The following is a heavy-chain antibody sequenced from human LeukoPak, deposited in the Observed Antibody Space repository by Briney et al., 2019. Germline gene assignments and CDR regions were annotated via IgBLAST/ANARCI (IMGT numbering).Heavy chain of an antibody. CDR2: ISSSGSTI. V-gene: IGHV3-48*02. CDR1: EFTFSSYG. Sequence: PGGSLRLSCAASEFTFSSYGMIWVSQAPGKGLEWVSYISSSGSTIYYADSVKGRFTISRDNAKDSLYLQMNRLRDEDTAVYYCARKPHGGYDYWGQGTLVTVSS. D-gene: IGHD1-14*01. J-gene: IGHJ4*02. CDR3: ARKPHGGYDY.